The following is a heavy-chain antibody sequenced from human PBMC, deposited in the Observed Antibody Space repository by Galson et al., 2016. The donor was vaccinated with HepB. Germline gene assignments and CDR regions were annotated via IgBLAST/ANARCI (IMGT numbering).Heavy chain of an antibody. CDR1: GYIFTNYG. J-gene: IGHJ4*02. Sequence: SVKVSCKASGYIFTNYGFSWVRQAPGQGLEWMGWISTYNGNTNYAQKLQGRVAMTTDTSTTTAYMELRSLRSDDTAVYYCARTSEVVAAATPFDYWGQGTLVTVSS. V-gene: IGHV1-18*01. CDR3: ARTSEVVAAATPFDY. D-gene: IGHD2-15*01. CDR2: ISTYNGNT.